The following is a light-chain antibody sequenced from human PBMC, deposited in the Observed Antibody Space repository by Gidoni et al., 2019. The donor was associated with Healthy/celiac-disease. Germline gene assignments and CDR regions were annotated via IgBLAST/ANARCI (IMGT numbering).Light chain of an antibody. CDR2: AAS. Sequence: EIQMTQSPSSLSASVGDRVTITCRASQSISSYLNWYQQKPGKAPKLLIYAASSLQSGVPSRFSGSGSGTDFTLTISSLQPEDFATYYCQQSYSTPRTFXXXTKVEIK. CDR3: QQSYSTPRT. CDR1: QSISSY. J-gene: IGKJ1*01. V-gene: IGKV1-39*01.